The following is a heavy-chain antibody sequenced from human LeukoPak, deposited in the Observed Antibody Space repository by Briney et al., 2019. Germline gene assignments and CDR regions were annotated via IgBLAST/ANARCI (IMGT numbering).Heavy chain of an antibody. Sequence: RPSETLSLTCTVSGGSISSYYWSWIRQPPGKGLEWIGYIYYSGSTNYNPSLKSRVTISVDTSKNQFSLKLSSVTAADTAVYYCARGNDILTAAGGFDYWGQGTLVTVSS. CDR1: GGSISSYY. V-gene: IGHV4-59*01. CDR3: ARGNDILTAAGGFDY. J-gene: IGHJ4*02. CDR2: IYYSGST. D-gene: IGHD3-9*01.